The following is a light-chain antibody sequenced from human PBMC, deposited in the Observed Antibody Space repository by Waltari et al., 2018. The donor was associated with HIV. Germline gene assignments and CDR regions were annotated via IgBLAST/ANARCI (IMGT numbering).Light chain of an antibody. Sequence: QSALPQPASVSGSPGQSITISCTGTSSDVGGYNYVSWYQQHPGKAPKLMIYDVSTRPSGVSNRFSGSKSGNTASLTISGLQAEDEADYYCSSYTSSSTRVFGTGTKVTVL. CDR3: SSYTSSSTRV. CDR1: SSDVGGYNY. CDR2: DVS. J-gene: IGLJ1*01. V-gene: IGLV2-14*01.